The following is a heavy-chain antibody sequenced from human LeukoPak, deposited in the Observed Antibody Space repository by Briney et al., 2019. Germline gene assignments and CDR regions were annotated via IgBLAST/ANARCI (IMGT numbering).Heavy chain of an antibody. CDR1: GGSVSSGSYY. D-gene: IGHD4-23*01. CDR2: IYYSGST. Sequence: SETLSLTCTVSGGSVSSGSYYWSWIRQPPGKGLEWIGYIYYSGSTIYNPSLKSRVTISVDTSKNQFSLKLSSVTAADTAMYYCARAATVVTNLDYWGQGTLVTVSS. J-gene: IGHJ4*02. V-gene: IGHV4-61*01. CDR3: ARAATVVTNLDY.